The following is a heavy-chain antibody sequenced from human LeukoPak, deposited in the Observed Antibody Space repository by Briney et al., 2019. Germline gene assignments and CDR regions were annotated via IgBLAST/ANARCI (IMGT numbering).Heavy chain of an antibody. Sequence: SQTLSLTCAISGDSVSSNSAAWNWIRQSPSRGLEWLGRTYYRSKWCNDYAVSGKSRITINPDTSKNQFSLQLNSVTPEDTAVYYCARSEMYYHDSSGYTPLYYYGMDVWGQGTTVTISS. J-gene: IGHJ6*02. CDR1: GDSVSSNSAA. V-gene: IGHV6-1*01. CDR2: TYYRSKWCN. D-gene: IGHD3-22*01. CDR3: ARSEMYYHDSSGYTPLYYYGMDV.